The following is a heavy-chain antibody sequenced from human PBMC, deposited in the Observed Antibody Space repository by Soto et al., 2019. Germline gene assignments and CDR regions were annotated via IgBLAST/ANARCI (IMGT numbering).Heavy chain of an antibody. CDR2: ISSSSSYI. CDR3: ARSGYYGSGSYYKNWFDP. CDR1: GFTFSSYS. J-gene: IGHJ5*02. D-gene: IGHD3-10*01. Sequence: EVQLVESGGGLVKPGGSLRLCCAASGFTFSSYSMNWVRQAPGKGLEWVSSISSSSSYIYYADSVKGRFTISRDNAKNSLYLRMNSLRAEDTAVYYCARSGYYGSGSYYKNWFDPWGQGTLVTVSS. V-gene: IGHV3-21*01.